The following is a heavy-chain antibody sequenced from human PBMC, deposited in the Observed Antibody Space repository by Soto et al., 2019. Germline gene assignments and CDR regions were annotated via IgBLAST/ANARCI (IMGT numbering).Heavy chain of an antibody. D-gene: IGHD6-19*01. Sequence: LSLTCAVYGGSFSGYYWSWIRQPPGKGLEWIGEINHSGSTNYNPSLKSRVTISVDTSKNQFSLKLSSVTAADTAVYYCARGLAVAGTFDYWGQGTLVTVSS. CDR1: GGSFSGYY. CDR2: INHSGST. CDR3: ARGLAVAGTFDY. J-gene: IGHJ4*02. V-gene: IGHV4-34*01.